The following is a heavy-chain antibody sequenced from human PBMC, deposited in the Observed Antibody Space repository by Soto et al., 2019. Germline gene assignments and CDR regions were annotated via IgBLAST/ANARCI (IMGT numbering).Heavy chain of an antibody. J-gene: IGHJ4*02. Sequence: PVGSLRLSCAASGFTFSSYWMHWVRQAPGKGLVWVSRINSDGSSTSYADSVKGRFTISRDNAKNTLHLQMNSLRAEDTAVYYCATGRSNYYDYWGQGTLVTVSS. CDR1: GFTFSSYW. CDR3: ATGRSNYYDY. V-gene: IGHV3-74*01. CDR2: INSDGSST. D-gene: IGHD4-4*01.